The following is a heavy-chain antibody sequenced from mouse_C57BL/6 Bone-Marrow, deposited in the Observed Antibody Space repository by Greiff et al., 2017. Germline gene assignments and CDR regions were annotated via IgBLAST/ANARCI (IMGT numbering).Heavy chain of an antibody. Sequence: QVQLKQSGAELVRPGASVTLSCKASGYTFTDYEMHWVKQTPVHGLEWIGAIGPETGGTAYNQKFKGKAILTADKSSSTAYMELRSLTSEDSTVYYCTREETYDPSFDYWGQGTTLTVSS. D-gene: IGHD2-12*01. V-gene: IGHV1-15*01. J-gene: IGHJ2*01. CDR1: GYTFTDYE. CDR2: IGPETGGT. CDR3: TREETYDPSFDY.